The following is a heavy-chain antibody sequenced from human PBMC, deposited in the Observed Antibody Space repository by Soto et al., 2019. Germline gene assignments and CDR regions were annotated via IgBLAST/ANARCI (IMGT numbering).Heavy chain of an antibody. Sequence: QVQLVQSGAEVKKPGASVKVSCKASGYTFSSYGISWVRQAPGQGLEWMGWISGYNGNTKYAEKFQGRVTMTTDTSTRTVYMELRSLRSDDTALYYCARDLYSSSPTHGFWGQGTLVTVSS. CDR3: ARDLYSSSPTHGF. V-gene: IGHV1-18*01. CDR2: ISGYNGNT. J-gene: IGHJ4*02. D-gene: IGHD6-6*01. CDR1: GYTFSSYG.